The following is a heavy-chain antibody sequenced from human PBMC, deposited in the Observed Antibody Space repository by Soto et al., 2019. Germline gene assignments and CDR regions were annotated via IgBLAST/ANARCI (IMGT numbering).Heavy chain of an antibody. CDR3: ARSSSSSLDY. J-gene: IGHJ4*02. CDR1: GGSFSGYY. D-gene: IGHD6-6*01. Sequence: SETLSLTCAVYGGSFSGYYWSWIRQPPGKGLEWIGEINHSGSTNYNPSLKSRVTISVDTSKNQFSLKLSSVTAADTAVYYCARSSSSSLDYWGQGTLVTVSS. CDR2: INHSGST. V-gene: IGHV4-34*01.